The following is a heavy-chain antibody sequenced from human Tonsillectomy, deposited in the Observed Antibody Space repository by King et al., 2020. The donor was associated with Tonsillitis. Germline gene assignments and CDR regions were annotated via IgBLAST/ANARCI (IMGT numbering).Heavy chain of an antibody. D-gene: IGHD3-10*01. CDR2: ISGDGGDT. CDR1: GFSFNEYV. J-gene: IGHJ5*01. V-gene: IGHV3-43*02. CDR3: AKGKRSGTYYSLFDC. Sequence: VQLVESGGGVVQSGGSLRLSCAASGFSFNEYVMHWVRQAPGKGLEWVSFISGDGGDTNYVDSVKGRFTISRDNSKNSLFLQMNSLRTDDTALYYCAKGKRSGTYYSLFDCWGQGTLVTVSS.